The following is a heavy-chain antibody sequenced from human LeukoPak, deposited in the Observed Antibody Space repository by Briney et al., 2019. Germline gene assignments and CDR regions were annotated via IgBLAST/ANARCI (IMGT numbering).Heavy chain of an antibody. V-gene: IGHV3-74*01. Sequence: GGSLRLSCAASGFTFSSYWMHWVRQAPGKGLVCVSRINSDGSSTSYADSVEGRFTISRDNAKNTLYLQMNSLRAEDTAVYYCARGLVAVAGTGLDYWGQGTLVTVSS. CDR2: INSDGSST. J-gene: IGHJ4*02. CDR1: GFTFSSYW. CDR3: ARGLVAVAGTGLDY. D-gene: IGHD6-19*01.